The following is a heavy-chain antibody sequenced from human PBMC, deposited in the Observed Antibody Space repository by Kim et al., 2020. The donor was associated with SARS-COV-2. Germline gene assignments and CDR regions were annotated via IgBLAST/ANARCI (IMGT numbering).Heavy chain of an antibody. Sequence: DSDKGRVTISRDNSKNTLYLQMNSLGAEDTAVYYCSRVRWNYYYYGMDVWGQGTTVTVSS. V-gene: IGHV3-30*16. CDR3: SRVRWNYYYYGMDV. D-gene: IGHD1-1*01. J-gene: IGHJ6*02.